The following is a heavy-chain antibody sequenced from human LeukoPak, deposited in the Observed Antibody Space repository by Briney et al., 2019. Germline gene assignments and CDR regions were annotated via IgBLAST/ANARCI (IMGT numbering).Heavy chain of an antibody. CDR1: GFTFSSYE. D-gene: IGHD6-19*01. CDR2: ISSSGSTI. CDR3: ARGTHSSGWIGYFDY. J-gene: IGHJ4*02. Sequence: GGSLRLSCAASGFTFSSYEMNWVRQAPGKGLEWVSYISSSGSTIYYADSVKGRFTISRDNAKNSLYLQMNSLRAEDTAVYYCARGTHSSGWIGYFDYWGQGTLVTVSS. V-gene: IGHV3-48*03.